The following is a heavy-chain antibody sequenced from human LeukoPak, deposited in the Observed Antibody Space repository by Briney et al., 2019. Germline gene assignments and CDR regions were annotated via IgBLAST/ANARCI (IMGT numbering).Heavy chain of an antibody. V-gene: IGHV4-59*01. CDR2: IDHTGIT. D-gene: IGHD1-26*01. CDR3: ARDRVGSYYMDV. J-gene: IGHJ6*03. CDR1: DDSITIYY. Sequence: PSETLSLTCTVSDDSITIYYWSWIRQPPGKGLEWIGYIDHTGITNYNPSLNSRVTISRDTSKNHFSLELSSATAADTAVYYCARDRVGSYYMDVWGKGTTVTVSS.